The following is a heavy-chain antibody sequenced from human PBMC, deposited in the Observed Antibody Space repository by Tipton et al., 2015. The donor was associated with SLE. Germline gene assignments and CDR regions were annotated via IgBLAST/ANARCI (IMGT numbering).Heavy chain of an antibody. J-gene: IGHJ5*02. CDR3: AKDLFEGVPAAFNWFDP. V-gene: IGHV3-30*02. Sequence: SLRLSCAASGFTFSSYGMHWVRQAPGKGLEWVAFIRYDGSNKYYADSVKGRFTISRDNSKNTLYLQMNSLRAEDTAVYYCAKDLFEGVPAAFNWFDPWGQGTLVTVSS. CDR1: GFTFSSYG. D-gene: IGHD2-2*01. CDR2: IRYDGSNK.